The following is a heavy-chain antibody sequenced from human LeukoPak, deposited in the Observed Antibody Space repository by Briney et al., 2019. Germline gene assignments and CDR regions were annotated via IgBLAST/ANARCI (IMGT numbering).Heavy chain of an antibody. D-gene: IGHD3-22*01. Sequence: SETLSLTCTVSGGSISSYYWSWIRQPPGKGLEWIGYIYYSGSTNYNPSLKSRVTISVDTSKNQFSLKLSSVTAADTAVYYCARAQYYYDSSGTPKNAFDIWGQGTMVTVSS. CDR2: IYYSGST. CDR3: ARAQYYYDSSGTPKNAFDI. J-gene: IGHJ3*02. CDR1: GGSISSYY. V-gene: IGHV4-59*01.